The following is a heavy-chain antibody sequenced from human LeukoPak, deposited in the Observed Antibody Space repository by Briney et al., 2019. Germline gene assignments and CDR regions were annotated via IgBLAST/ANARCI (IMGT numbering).Heavy chain of an antibody. D-gene: IGHD2-21*01. V-gene: IGHV4-39*02. CDR3: VREYSRSVVAGSRPDL. CDR2: MYYRGTT. J-gene: IGHJ4*02. Sequence: SETLALTCSVSGGSISSSSYYWGWIRQSPGKGLELVGSMYYRGTTYENSSLKTRVTLSIDTSKNQFSLKLTSVTAADTAVYYCVREYSRSVVAGSRPDLWGQGLLVTVSS. CDR1: GGSISSSSYY.